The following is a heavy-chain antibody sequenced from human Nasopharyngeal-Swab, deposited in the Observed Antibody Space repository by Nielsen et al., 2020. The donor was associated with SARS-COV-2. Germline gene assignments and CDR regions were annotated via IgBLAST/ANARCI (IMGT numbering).Heavy chain of an antibody. CDR1: GFTFSSYS. CDR2: ISSSSSYI. J-gene: IGHJ6*02. V-gene: IGHV3-21*01. Sequence: GGSLRLSCEASGFTFSSYSMNWVRQAPGKGLEWVSSISSSSSYIYYADSVRGRFTISRDNAKNSLYLQMNSLRAEDTAVYYCARDWGIVATTDGMDVWGQGTTVTVSS. CDR3: ARDWGIVATTDGMDV. D-gene: IGHD5-12*01.